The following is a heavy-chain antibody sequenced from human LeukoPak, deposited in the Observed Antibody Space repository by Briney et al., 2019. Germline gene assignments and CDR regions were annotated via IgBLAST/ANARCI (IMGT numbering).Heavy chain of an antibody. D-gene: IGHD5-24*01. CDR2: ISGSGGST. CDR3: ARGDGYNIWFDY. J-gene: IGHJ4*02. V-gene: IGHV3-23*01. Sequence: GGSLRLSCAASGFTFSSYAMSWVRQAPGKGLEWVSAISGSGGSTYYADSVKGRFTISRDNSKNTLYLQMNSLRAEDTAVYYCARGDGYNIWFDYWGQGTLVTVSP. CDR1: GFTFSSYA.